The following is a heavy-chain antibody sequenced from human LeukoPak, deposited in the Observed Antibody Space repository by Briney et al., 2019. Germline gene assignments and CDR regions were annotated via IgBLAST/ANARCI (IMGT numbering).Heavy chain of an antibody. J-gene: IGHJ4*02. CDR1: GGSISSSSYY. CDR3: AILKTTVVRVDYFDY. Sequence: SETLSLTCTVSGGSISSSSYYWGWIRQPPGKGLEWIGSIYYSGSTYYNPSLKSRVTISVDTSKNQFSLKLSSVTAADTAVYYCAILKTTVVRVDYFDYWGQGTLVTVSS. CDR2: IYYSGST. V-gene: IGHV4-39*01. D-gene: IGHD4-23*01.